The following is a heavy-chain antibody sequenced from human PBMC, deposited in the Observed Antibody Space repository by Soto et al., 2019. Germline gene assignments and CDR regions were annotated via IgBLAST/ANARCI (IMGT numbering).Heavy chain of an antibody. CDR2: IYYSGST. V-gene: IGHV4-59*08. CDR3: ARLGGYCSGTSTSCYGFYGMDV. J-gene: IGHJ6*02. D-gene: IGHD2-2*01. Sequence: SETLSLTCAVYGGSFSGYYWSWIRQPPGKGLDGIGYIYYSGSTNYNPSLKSRVTISVDTSKNQFSLRVTSVTVADTAVYYCARLGGYCSGTSTSCYGFYGMDVWGQGTTVTVSS. CDR1: GGSFSGYY.